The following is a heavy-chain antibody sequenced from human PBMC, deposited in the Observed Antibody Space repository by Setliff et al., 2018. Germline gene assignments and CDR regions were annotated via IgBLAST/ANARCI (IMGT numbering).Heavy chain of an antibody. V-gene: IGHV4-61*09. Sequence: SETLSLTCTVSGGSISSGGYYWSWIRQHPGKGLEWIGHFYTSGNTNYNPSLKSRVTISVDTSKNQSSLKLSSVTAADTAVYYCASQGKLELRRWWFDPWGQGTLVTVSS. CDR2: FYTSGNT. J-gene: IGHJ5*02. D-gene: IGHD1-7*01. CDR1: GGSISSGGYY. CDR3: ASQGKLELRRWWFDP.